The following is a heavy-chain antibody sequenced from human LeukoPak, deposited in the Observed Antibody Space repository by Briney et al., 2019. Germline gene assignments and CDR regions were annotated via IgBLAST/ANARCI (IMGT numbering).Heavy chain of an antibody. D-gene: IGHD3-10*01. Sequence: GGSLRLSCAVSGFTFSNYWMTWVRQAPGKGLEWVGNINQDANEKFYVDSVKGRFTISRDNAKNSLYLQMNSLRAEDTAVYYCARGGGRSDDHWGQGTRVTVSS. CDR2: INQDANEK. J-gene: IGHJ5*02. CDR3: ARGGGRSDDH. CDR1: GFTFSNYW. V-gene: IGHV3-7*01.